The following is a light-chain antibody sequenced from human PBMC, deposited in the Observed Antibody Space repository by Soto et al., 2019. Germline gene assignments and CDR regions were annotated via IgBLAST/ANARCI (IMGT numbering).Light chain of an antibody. CDR2: EVN. CDR1: SGDVGGYNS. Sequence: SALTQPPSASGSPGQSVTISCTGTSGDVGGYNSVSWYQQHPGKPPKFIIYEVNKRPSGVPDRFSGSKSGNTASLTVSGLQAEDEADYYCSSYGGSNNFVVFGGGTKLTVL. V-gene: IGLV2-8*01. CDR3: SSYGGSNNFVV. J-gene: IGLJ2*01.